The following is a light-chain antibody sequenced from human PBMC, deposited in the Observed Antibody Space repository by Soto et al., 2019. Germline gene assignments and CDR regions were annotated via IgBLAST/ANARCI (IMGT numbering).Light chain of an antibody. Sequence: DIQMTQSPSPVPPSVGDGVTITCRVSQGISSCLASYQQKPGKATTLLIYAASSLQSRVPSRFSGSGSGTDFSLTISSLQPDEFATYYCQQASSFPSITFGQGTRLEIK. CDR3: QQASSFPSIT. V-gene: IGKV1-12*02. CDR1: QGISSC. CDR2: AAS. J-gene: IGKJ5*01.